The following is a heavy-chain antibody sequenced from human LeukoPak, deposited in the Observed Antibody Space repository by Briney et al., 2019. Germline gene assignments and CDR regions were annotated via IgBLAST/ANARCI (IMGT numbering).Heavy chain of an antibody. CDR2: ISSSSSYI. J-gene: IGHJ4*02. V-gene: IGHV3-21*01. D-gene: IGHD2-2*01. Sequence: GGSLRLSCAASGFTFSSYSMNWVRQAPGKGLEWVSSISSSSSYIYYADSVKGRFTISRDNAKNSLYLQVNSLRAEDTAVYYCARDLGYCSSTSCYSDYWGQGTLVTVSS. CDR3: ARDLGYCSSTSCYSDY. CDR1: GFTFSSYS.